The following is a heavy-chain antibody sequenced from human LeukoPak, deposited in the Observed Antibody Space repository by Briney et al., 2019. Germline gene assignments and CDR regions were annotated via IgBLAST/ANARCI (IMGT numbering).Heavy chain of an antibody. V-gene: IGHV3-7*01. CDR1: GFTFSRYW. CDR3: ARDLLAVAAMGVALDY. D-gene: IGHD6-19*01. Sequence: GGSLRLSCAASGFTFSRYWMSWVRQTPEKGLEWVANIKQDASEKYYVDSVKGRFTISRDNAKNSLYLQMHSLRAEDTAVYYCARDLLAVAAMGVALDYWGQGTLVTVSS. J-gene: IGHJ4*02. CDR2: IKQDASEK.